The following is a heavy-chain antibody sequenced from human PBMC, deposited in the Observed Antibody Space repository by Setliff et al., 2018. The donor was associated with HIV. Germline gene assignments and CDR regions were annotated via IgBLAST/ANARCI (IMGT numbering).Heavy chain of an antibody. Sequence: PSETLSLTCSVSGGSISSYYWSWIRQPPGKGLERIGYIYYSGATNYNPSLKSRVTISVDTSKNQFSLRLSSVTAADTAVYYCAGSGDMATFYWYFDLWGRGTLVTVSS. CDR2: IYYSGAT. V-gene: IGHV4-59*01. D-gene: IGHD5-12*01. CDR1: GGSISSYY. J-gene: IGHJ2*01. CDR3: AGSGDMATFYWYFDL.